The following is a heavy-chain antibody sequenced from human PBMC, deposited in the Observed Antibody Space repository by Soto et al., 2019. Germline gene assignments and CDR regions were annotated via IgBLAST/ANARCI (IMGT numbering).Heavy chain of an antibody. CDR3: AKNLPRTGRFDY. J-gene: IGHJ4*02. CDR1: GDSIDSFGYY. Sequence: SETLSLTCTVSGDSIDSFGYYWGWIRQPPGKGLEWIGSVSYSGSPYYNPSLKSRVTMSVDMSKSQFSLRLSSATAADTAVYYRAKNLPRTGRFDYWGQGTVVTVSS. CDR2: VSYSGSP. V-gene: IGHV4-39*01.